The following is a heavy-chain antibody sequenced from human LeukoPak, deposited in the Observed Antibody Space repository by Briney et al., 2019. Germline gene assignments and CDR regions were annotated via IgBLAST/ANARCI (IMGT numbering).Heavy chain of an antibody. CDR1: GGSISSYY. Sequence: PSETLSLTCTVSGGSISSYYWSWIRQPPGKGLEWIGYIYYSGSTNYNPSLTSRVTISVDTSKNQFSLKLSSVTAADTAVYYCARGRYSGYDSFDYWGQGTLVTVSS. J-gene: IGHJ4*02. CDR2: IYYSGST. D-gene: IGHD5-12*01. V-gene: IGHV4-59*01. CDR3: ARGRYSGYDSFDY.